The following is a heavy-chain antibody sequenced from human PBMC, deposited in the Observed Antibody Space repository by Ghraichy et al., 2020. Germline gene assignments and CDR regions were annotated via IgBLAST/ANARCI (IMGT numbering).Heavy chain of an antibody. V-gene: IGHV1-18*01. CDR2: ISAYNGKT. CDR3: ARAGGTYDYIWGTYMGY. D-gene: IGHD3-16*01. J-gene: IGHJ4*02. Sequence: ASVKVSCTTSGYTFTSFGITWVRQAPGQGLEWVGWISAYNGKTDSAEKFQGRVTMTTDRSTSTAYMEMRSLRYDDTAVYYCARAGGTYDYIWGTYMGYWGQGTLVTVAS. CDR1: GYTFTSFG.